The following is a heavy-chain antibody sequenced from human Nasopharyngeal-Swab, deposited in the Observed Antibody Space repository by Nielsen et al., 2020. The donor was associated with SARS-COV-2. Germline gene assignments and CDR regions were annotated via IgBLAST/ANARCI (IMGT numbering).Heavy chain of an antibody. CDR3: ARVVYGGNFGQNGFGVDDY. CDR1: GYTFTSYG. Sequence: ASVKVSCKASGYTFTSYGISWVRQAPGQGLEWMGWISAYNGNTNYAQKLQGRVTMTTDTSTSTAYMELRSLRSDDTAVYYCARVVYGGNFGQNGFGVDDYWGQGTLVTVSS. V-gene: IGHV1-18*01. CDR2: ISAYNGNT. D-gene: IGHD4-23*01. J-gene: IGHJ4*02.